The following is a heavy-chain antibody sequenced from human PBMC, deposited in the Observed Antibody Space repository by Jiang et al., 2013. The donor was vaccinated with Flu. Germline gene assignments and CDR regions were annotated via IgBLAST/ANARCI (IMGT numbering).Heavy chain of an antibody. Sequence: TLSLTCTVSGGSLSSTDYYWAWIRQPPGKGLEWIGSIYHTGSTYYNPSLTSRLTMSIYTSKNQISLKLTSVTAADTALYYCARAQKYSGFELPYFDFWGQGALVTVSS. J-gene: IGHJ4*02. CDR1: GGSLSSTDYY. V-gene: IGHV4-39*07. D-gene: IGHD5-12*01. CDR2: IYHTGST. CDR3: ARAQKYSGFELPYFDF.